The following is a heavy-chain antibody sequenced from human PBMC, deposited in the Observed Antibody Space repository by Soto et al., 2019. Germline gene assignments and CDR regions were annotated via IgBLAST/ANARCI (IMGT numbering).Heavy chain of an antibody. D-gene: IGHD3-10*01. V-gene: IGHV3-30-3*01. Sequence: QVQLVESGGGVVQPGRSLRLSCAASGFTFSSYAMHWVRQAPGKGLEWVAVISYDGNNKYYADSVKGRFTISRDNSKNALYLQMNSLRAEATAVYYCARQASGGMDVWGQGTTVTVSS. CDR2: ISYDGNNK. J-gene: IGHJ6*02. CDR1: GFTFSSYA. CDR3: ARQASGGMDV.